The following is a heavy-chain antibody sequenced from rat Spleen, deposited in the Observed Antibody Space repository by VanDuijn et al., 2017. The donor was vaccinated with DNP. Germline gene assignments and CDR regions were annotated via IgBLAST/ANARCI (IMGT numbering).Heavy chain of an antibody. CDR1: GFTFRNYG. J-gene: IGHJ2*01. CDR2: ISTSGGST. V-gene: IGHV5S13*01. CDR3: ARPDY. Sequence: EVQLVESGGGLVQPGRSLKLCCAASGFTFRNYGMAWVRQAPTKGLEWVASISTSGGSTYYRDSVKGRFTVSRDNAKSTLYLQMDTLRSEDTATYYCARPDYWGQGVMVTVSS.